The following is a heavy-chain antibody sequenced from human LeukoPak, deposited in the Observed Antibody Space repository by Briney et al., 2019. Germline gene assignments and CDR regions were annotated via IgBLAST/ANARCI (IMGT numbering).Heavy chain of an antibody. CDR3: VREMGSTWNAPIDY. D-gene: IGHD6-13*01. V-gene: IGHV3-11*01. CDR2: VSDSGSTK. J-gene: IGHJ4*02. Sequence: GGSLRLSCAASGIIFSDYYMSWIRQAPGKGLEWISYVSDSGSTKYYADSVKGRFTISRDNAKNSLFLQMDSLRVEDTAIYYCVREMGSTWNAPIDYWGQGILVTVSS. CDR1: GIIFSDYY.